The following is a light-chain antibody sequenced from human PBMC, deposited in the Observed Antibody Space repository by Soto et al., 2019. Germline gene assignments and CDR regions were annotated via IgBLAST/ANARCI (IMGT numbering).Light chain of an antibody. CDR1: QSVSSSY. CDR2: DAS. Sequence: EIVLTQSPGTLSLSPGERATLSCRASQSVSSSYLAWYQQKPGQAPRLLIYDASSRATGIPDRFRGSGSGTNFTLTISRLEPEDFAVYYCQQYGSSPETFGQGTKVEIK. CDR3: QQYGSSPET. J-gene: IGKJ1*01. V-gene: IGKV3-20*01.